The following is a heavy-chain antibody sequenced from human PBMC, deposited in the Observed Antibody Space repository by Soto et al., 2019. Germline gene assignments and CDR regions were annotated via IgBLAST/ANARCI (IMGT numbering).Heavy chain of an antibody. V-gene: IGHV4-59*08. CDR1: GGSISSYY. J-gene: IGHJ6*02. CDR2: VHHSWGS. D-gene: IGHD3-10*01. CDR3: ARKGFGPLHGLVDV. Sequence: QVQLQESGPGLVKPSETLSLSCTVSGGSISSYYWSWFRQSPGKRMEWIGYVHHSWGSSYNPSLQXXVXXSLDTSKRQFSLKVTSVTATDTAVYYCARKGFGPLHGLVDVWGQGTTVTVSS.